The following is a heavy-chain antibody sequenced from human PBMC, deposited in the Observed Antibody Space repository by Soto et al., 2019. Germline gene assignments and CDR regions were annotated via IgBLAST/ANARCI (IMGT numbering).Heavy chain of an antibody. CDR3: ARGSGIAVIPGELEDVHYDY. J-gene: IGHJ4*02. V-gene: IGHV4-34*01. D-gene: IGHD2-2*01. Sequence: QVQLQQWGAGLLKPSETLSLTCAVYGQSFSGHTWSWIRQSPGKGLEWIGEISQSGSTYYNPSLKTRVTISADTSMNQFSLTLNSVTAADTGVFYCARGSGIAVIPGELEDVHYDYWGQGTLVSVSS. CDR2: ISQSGST. CDR1: GQSFSGHT.